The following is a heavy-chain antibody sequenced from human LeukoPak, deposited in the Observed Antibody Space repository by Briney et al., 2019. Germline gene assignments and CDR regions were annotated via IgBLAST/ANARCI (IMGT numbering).Heavy chain of an antibody. D-gene: IGHD4-17*01. CDR1: GGTFSSYA. Sequence: SVKVSCKASGGTFSSYAISWVRQAPGQGLEWMGGIIPILGTANYAQKFQGRVTITTDESTSTAYMELSSLRSEDTAVYYCARDSGNYGDYVLGDYWGQGTLVTVSP. J-gene: IGHJ4*02. CDR2: IIPILGTA. V-gene: IGHV1-69*05. CDR3: ARDSGNYGDYVLGDY.